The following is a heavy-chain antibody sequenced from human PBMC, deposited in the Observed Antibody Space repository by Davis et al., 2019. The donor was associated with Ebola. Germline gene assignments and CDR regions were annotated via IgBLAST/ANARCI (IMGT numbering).Heavy chain of an antibody. CDR1: GYTFTDYL. CDR2: INPSIGNT. V-gene: IGHV1-46*01. J-gene: IGHJ4*02. Sequence: ASVKVSCKASGYTFTDYLMHWVRQAPGQGLEWMGLINPSIGNTSLAQKFQGRVTLTRDTSTTTAHMDLSSLKYEDTAIYYCASGEFVDFWGQGTLVTVSS. CDR3: ASGEFVDF. D-gene: IGHD3-10*01.